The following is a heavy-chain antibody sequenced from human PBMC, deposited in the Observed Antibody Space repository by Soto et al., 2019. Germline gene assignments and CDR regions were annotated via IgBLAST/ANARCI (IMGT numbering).Heavy chain of an antibody. CDR1: GYTFTSYD. CDR3: ARQGFVVVPTDYYYYMDV. V-gene: IGHV1-8*01. J-gene: IGHJ6*03. Sequence: ASVKVSCKASGYTFTSYDINWVRQATGQGLEWMGWMNPNSGNTGYAQKFQGRVTMTRNTSISTAYMELSSLRSEDTAVYYCARQGFVVVPTDYYYYMDVWGKGTTVTVSS. D-gene: IGHD2-2*01. CDR2: MNPNSGNT.